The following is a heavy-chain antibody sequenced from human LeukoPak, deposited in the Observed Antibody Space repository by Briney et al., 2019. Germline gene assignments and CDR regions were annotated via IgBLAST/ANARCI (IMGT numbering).Heavy chain of an antibody. V-gene: IGHV3-66*01. D-gene: IGHD4-23*01. CDR1: GFTFSSYS. Sequence: PGGSLRLSCAASGFTFSSYSMNWVRQAPGKGLEWVSVIYSGGSTYYADSVKGRFTISRDNSKNTLYLQMNSLRAEDTAVYYCARDSGYGGNAGDAFDIWGIGTMVTVSS. CDR2: IYSGGST. CDR3: ARDSGYGGNAGDAFDI. J-gene: IGHJ3*02.